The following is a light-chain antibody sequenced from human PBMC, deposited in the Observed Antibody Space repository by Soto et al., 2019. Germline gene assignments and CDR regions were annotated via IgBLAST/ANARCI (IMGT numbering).Light chain of an antibody. CDR3: LQYNDWPPE. J-gene: IGKJ1*01. V-gene: IGKV3-15*01. Sequence: IVRTQFPATLSVAPGEGASLSCRAGDDIGANVDWYQHKPGQSPRLLINNASTRPPSVAARFSGSGSGTEFNHTISSLQCEDFGVYYCLQYNDWPPEFGQGTKVGIK. CDR2: NAS. CDR1: DDIGAN.